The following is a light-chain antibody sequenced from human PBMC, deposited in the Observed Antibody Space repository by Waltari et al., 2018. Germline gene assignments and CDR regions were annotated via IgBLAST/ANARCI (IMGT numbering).Light chain of an antibody. Sequence: SYELTQPPSVSVSPGPTARITRPGDALPKQYAYWYQQKAGQAPVLVIYKDTERPSGIPERFSGSSSGTTVTLTISGVQAEDEADYYCQSADSATYVIFGGGTKLTVL. CDR2: KDT. CDR1: ALPKQY. V-gene: IGLV3-25*03. J-gene: IGLJ2*01. CDR3: QSADSATYVI.